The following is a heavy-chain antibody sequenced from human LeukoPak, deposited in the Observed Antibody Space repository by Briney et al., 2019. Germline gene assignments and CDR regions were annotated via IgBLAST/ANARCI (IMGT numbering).Heavy chain of an antibody. D-gene: IGHD6-19*01. V-gene: IGHV3-21*01. CDR1: GFTFSSYN. J-gene: IGHJ4*02. Sequence: PGGSLTLSCAPSGFTFSSYNMNWVRQAPGKGLEWVSSISSGSSYIYYADSVKGRFTISRDNAKNSLYLQMNSLRAEDTAVYYCASVAVAGYVDYWGQGTLVTVSS. CDR2: ISSGSSYI. CDR3: ASVAVAGYVDY.